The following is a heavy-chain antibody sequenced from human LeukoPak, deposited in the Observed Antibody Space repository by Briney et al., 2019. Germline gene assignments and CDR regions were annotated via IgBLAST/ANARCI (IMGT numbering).Heavy chain of an antibody. D-gene: IGHD4-17*01. CDR3: ARGSADYGDYVFSY. J-gene: IGHJ4*02. V-gene: IGHV1-8*01. Sequence: ASVKVSCKASGYTFTSYDINWVRQATGQGLEWMGWMNPNSGNTGYAQKFQGRVTMTRNTSISTAYMELSSLRSEDTAVYYCARGSADYGDYVFSYWGQGTLVTVSS. CDR1: GYTFTSYD. CDR2: MNPNSGNT.